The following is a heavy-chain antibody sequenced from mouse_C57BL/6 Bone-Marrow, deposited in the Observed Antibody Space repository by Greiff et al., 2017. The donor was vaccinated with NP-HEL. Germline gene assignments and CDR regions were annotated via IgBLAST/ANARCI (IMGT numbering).Heavy chain of an antibody. J-gene: IGHJ2*01. V-gene: IGHV7-3*01. CDR2: IRNKANGYTT. Sequence: EVHLVESGGGLVQPGGSLSLSCAASGFTFTDYYMSWVRQPPWKALEWLGFIRNKANGYTTEYSASVKGRFTISRDNSQSILYLQMNALRAEDSATYYCARIYYYGTPYYFDYWGQGTTLTVSS. D-gene: IGHD1-1*01. CDR1: GFTFTDYY. CDR3: ARIYYYGTPYYFDY.